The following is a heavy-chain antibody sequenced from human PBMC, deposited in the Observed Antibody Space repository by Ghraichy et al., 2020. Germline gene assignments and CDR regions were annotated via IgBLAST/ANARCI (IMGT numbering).Heavy chain of an antibody. V-gene: IGHV4-38-2*02. Sequence: SETLSLTCAVSGYSISSGYYWGWIRQPPGKGLEWIGSIYHSGSTYYNPSLKSRVTISVDTSKNQFSLKLSSVTAADTAVYYCARDLWGETKTAIVVVPAANWEGSYWYFDLWGRGTLVTVSS. J-gene: IGHJ2*01. D-gene: IGHD2-2*01. CDR2: IYHSGST. CDR1: GYSISSGYY. CDR3: ARDLWGETKTAIVVVPAANWEGSYWYFDL.